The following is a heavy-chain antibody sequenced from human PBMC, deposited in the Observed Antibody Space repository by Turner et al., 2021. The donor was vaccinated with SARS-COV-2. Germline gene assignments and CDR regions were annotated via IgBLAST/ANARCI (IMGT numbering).Heavy chain of an antibody. D-gene: IGHD2-2*01. J-gene: IGHJ5*02. CDR1: NW. CDR3: ARRYCSSTSCPNWFDP. CDR2: IYHSGST. Sequence: NWRSWVRQPPGKGLEWIGEIYHSGSTNYNPSLRSRVTISVDKSKNQFSLKLSSVTAADTAVYYCARRYCSSTSCPNWFDPWGQGTLVTVSS. V-gene: IGHV4-4*02.